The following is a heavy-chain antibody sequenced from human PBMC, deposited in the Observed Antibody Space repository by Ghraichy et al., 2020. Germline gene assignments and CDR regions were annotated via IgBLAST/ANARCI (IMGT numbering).Heavy chain of an antibody. CDR2: ISSGSGTI. J-gene: IGHJ4*02. CDR1: GFSFNSYS. V-gene: IGHV3-48*02. D-gene: IGHD1-26*01. CDR3: ARSRGTYWTHFDY. Sequence: GDLRLSCAASGFSFNSYSMNWVRQAPGKGLEWVSYISSGSGTIYYADSVKGRFTISRDNAKNSLYLQMNDLRDEDTAVYYCARSRGTYWTHFDYWGQGTLVTVSS.